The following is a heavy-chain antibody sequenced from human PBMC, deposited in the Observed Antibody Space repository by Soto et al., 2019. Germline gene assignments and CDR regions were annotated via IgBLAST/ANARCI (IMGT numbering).Heavy chain of an antibody. Sequence: NPSETLSLTCAVYVGSFSGYYWSWIRQPPGKGLEWIGEINHSGSTNYNPSLKSRVTISVDTSKNQFSLKLSSVTAADTAVYYCARGAGYYDFWSGYSNWFDPWGQGTLVTVSS. CDR1: VGSFSGYY. CDR2: INHSGST. CDR3: ARGAGYYDFWSGYSNWFDP. D-gene: IGHD3-3*01. J-gene: IGHJ5*02. V-gene: IGHV4-34*01.